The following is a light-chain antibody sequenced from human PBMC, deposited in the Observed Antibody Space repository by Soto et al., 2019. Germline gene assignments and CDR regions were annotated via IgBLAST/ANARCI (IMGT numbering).Light chain of an antibody. J-gene: IGKJ4*01. CDR3: QQYGSSPALT. Sequence: EIVFAQSPGTPSFFPGEKTTLSCRARQRVGSSHLTRYQQKPGQAPRLLIYGTSTRATGIPDRFSGSGSGTDFTLTISRLEPEDFAVYYCQQYGSSPALTFGGGTKVDIK. CDR1: QRVGSSH. V-gene: IGKV3-20*01. CDR2: GTS.